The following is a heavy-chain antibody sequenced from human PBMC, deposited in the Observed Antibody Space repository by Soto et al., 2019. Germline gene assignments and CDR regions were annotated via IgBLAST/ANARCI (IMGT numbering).Heavy chain of an antibody. D-gene: IGHD6-19*01. CDR3: AKAGSSGWYFSQPNY. J-gene: IGHJ4*02. CDR2: ISGSGGST. V-gene: IGHV3-23*01. CDR1: GFTFSSYA. Sequence: GALSLSCAASGFTFSSYAMSWVRQAPGKGLEWVSAISGSGGSTYYADSVKGRFTISRDNSKNTLYLQMNSLRAEDTAVYYCAKAGSSGWYFSQPNYWGQGTLVTVSS.